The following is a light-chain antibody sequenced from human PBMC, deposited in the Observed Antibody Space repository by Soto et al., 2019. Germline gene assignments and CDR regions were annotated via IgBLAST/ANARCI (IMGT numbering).Light chain of an antibody. J-gene: IGKJ1*01. CDR1: QRIGKW. CDR2: YGS. Sequence: DTQLTQSPSTLSAVVGDSVTITCRASQRIGKWLAWYQQKPGKAPKLLIFYGSTLESGVPSRFSGSGSGTDFSITINSLQPDDFATYYCQQYTSYSQAFGQGTKVEFK. CDR3: QQYTSYSQA. V-gene: IGKV1-5*01.